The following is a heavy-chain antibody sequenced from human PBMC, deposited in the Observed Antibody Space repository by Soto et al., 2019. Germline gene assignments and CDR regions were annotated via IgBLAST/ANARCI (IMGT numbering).Heavy chain of an antibody. CDR2: ISYDGSNK. J-gene: IGHJ6*02. Sequence: RGSLRLSCAASGFTFSSYGMHWVRQAPGNGLEWVAVISYDGSNKYYADSVKGRFTTSRDNSKNTLYPQMNSLRAEDTAVYYCAKGGSSRWYTVSTPNYGMDVWGQGTTVTVSS. CDR1: GFTFSSYG. CDR3: AKGGSSRWYTVSTPNYGMDV. D-gene: IGHD6-13*01. V-gene: IGHV3-30*18.